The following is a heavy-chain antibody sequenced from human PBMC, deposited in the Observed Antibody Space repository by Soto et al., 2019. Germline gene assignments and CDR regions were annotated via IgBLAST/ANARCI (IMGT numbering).Heavy chain of an antibody. CDR2: IYYSGST. Sequence: SETLSLTCTDSGGSISSYYWRWIRQPPGKGLEWIVYIYYSGSTNYNPSLKSRVTISVDTSKNQFSLKLSSVTAADTAVYYCARGGQNHFDWLLKPNHWFDPWGQGTLVTVSS. CDR3: ARGGQNHFDWLLKPNHWFDP. CDR1: GGSISSYY. D-gene: IGHD3-9*01. J-gene: IGHJ5*02. V-gene: IGHV4-59*01.